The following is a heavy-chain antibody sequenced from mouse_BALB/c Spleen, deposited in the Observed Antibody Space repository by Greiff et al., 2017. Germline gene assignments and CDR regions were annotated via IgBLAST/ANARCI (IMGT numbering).Heavy chain of an antibody. J-gene: IGHJ3*01. D-gene: IGHD1-1*01. CDR2: INSNGGST. V-gene: IGHV5-6-3*01. CDR3: AREDYYGSSDDWLAD. Sequence: EVQLVESGGGLVQPGGSLKLSCAASGFTFSSYGMSWVRQTPDKRLELVATINSNGGSTYYPDSVKGRFTISRDNAKNTLYLQMSSLKSEDTAMYYCAREDYYGSSDDWLADWGQGTLVTVAA. CDR1: GFTFSSYG.